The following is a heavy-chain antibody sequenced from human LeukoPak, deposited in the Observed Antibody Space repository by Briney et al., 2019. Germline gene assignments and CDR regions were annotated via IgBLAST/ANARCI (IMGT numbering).Heavy chain of an antibody. D-gene: IGHD5-18*01. CDR2: MNEYGSEI. Sequence: GGSLRLSCVASGFSFSGFSMSWVRQAPGKGLEWVAKMNEYGSEIFYVDSVKGRFTISRDNAKKSLYLQMNSLRAEDTAVYYCARDGGRIQLFAFDIWGQGTMVTVSS. J-gene: IGHJ3*02. V-gene: IGHV3-7*01. CDR1: GFSFSGFS. CDR3: ARDGGRIQLFAFDI.